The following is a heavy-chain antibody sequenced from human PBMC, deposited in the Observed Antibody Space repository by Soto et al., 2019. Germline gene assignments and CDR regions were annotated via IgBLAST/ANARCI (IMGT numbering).Heavy chain of an antibody. V-gene: IGHV4-38-2*01. CDR2: IFHTGGT. CDR1: ASSISSAYF. J-gene: IGHJ3*02. Sequence: SETLSLSCAVSASSISSAYFWGWIRQPPGKGLEWIATIFHTGGTYYNPSLKSRVTISVDTSNNQFSLRLNSVTAADTALYFCARTWLAGGTPADAFDIWGQGTMVAVSS. D-gene: IGHD2-15*01. CDR3: ARTWLAGGTPADAFDI.